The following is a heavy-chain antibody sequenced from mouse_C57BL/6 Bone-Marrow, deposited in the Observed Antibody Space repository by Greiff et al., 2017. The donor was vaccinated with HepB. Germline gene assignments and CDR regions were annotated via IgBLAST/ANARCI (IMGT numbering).Heavy chain of an antibody. D-gene: IGHD2-4*01. J-gene: IGHJ3*01. Sequence: EVNVVESGGGLVQPGGSLKLSCAASGFTFSDYYMYWVRQTPEKRLEWVAYISNGGGSTYYPDTVKGRFTISRDNAKNTLYLQMSRLKSEDTAMYYCARSFYYDYDEKFAYWGQGTLVTVSA. CDR1: GFTFSDYY. CDR3: ARSFYYDYDEKFAY. CDR2: ISNGGGST. V-gene: IGHV5-12*01.